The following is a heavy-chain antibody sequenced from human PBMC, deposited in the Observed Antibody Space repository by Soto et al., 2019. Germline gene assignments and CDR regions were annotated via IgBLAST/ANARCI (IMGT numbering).Heavy chain of an antibody. CDR2: IWYDGSNK. V-gene: IGHV3-33*01. Sequence: QVQLVESGGGVVQPGRSLRLSCVASGFTFSSYGMHWVRQVPGKGLEWVAVIWYDGSNKYYADSVKGRFTISRDNSKNTLYMQMNSLRAEDTAVYYCARDSSGWSYFDYWGQGTLVTVSS. J-gene: IGHJ4*02. CDR3: ARDSSGWSYFDY. D-gene: IGHD6-13*01. CDR1: GFTFSSYG.